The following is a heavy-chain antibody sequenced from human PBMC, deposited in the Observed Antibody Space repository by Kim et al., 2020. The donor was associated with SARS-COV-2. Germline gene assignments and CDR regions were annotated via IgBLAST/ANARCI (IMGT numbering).Heavy chain of an antibody. CDR2: INWNGGST. J-gene: IGHJ4*02. D-gene: IGHD3-9*01. V-gene: IGHV3-20*04. CDR1: GFTFDDYG. CDR3: ARVHYDILTGYYGGTSSSWPLRY. Sequence: GGSLRLSCAASGFTFDDYGMSWVRQAPGKGLEWVSGINWNGGSTGYADSVKGRFTISRDNAKNSLYLQMNSLRAEDTALYYCARVHYDILTGYYGGTSSSWPLRYWGQGTLVTVSS.